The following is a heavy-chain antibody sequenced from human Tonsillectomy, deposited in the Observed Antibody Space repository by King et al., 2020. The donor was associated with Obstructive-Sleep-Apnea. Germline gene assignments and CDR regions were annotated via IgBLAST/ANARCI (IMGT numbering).Heavy chain of an antibody. V-gene: IGHV3-74*01. CDR2: IYRCGSNP. J-gene: IGHJ4*02. Sequence: VQLVESGGGLVQPGGSLRLSWSASGFTFSKYWIHWVRQAPGKGLVGVSRIYRCGSNPSYAESVKGRLTNSRDNANNQLYLQMNSLRAEDTAVYYCARARYCSTGSCYFDYWGQGTLVTVSS. D-gene: IGHD2-15*01. CDR3: ARARYCSTGSCYFDY. CDR1: GFTFSKYW.